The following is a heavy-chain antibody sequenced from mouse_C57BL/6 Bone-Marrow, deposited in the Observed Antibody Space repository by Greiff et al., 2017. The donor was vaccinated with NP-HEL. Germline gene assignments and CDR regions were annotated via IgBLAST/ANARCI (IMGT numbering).Heavy chain of an antibody. J-gene: IGHJ3*01. CDR3: ARDPDYDLFAY. CDR2: ISDGGSYT. D-gene: IGHD2-4*01. Sequence: EVQVVESGGGLVKPGGSLKLSCAASGFTFSSYAMSWVRQTPEKRLEWVATISDGGSYTYYPDNVKGRFTISRDNAKNNLYLQMSHLKSEDTAMYYCARDPDYDLFAYWGQGTLVTVSA. CDR1: GFTFSSYA. V-gene: IGHV5-4*01.